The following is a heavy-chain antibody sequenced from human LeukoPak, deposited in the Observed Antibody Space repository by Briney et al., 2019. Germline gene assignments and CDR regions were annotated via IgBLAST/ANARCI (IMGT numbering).Heavy chain of an antibody. V-gene: IGHV3-53*01. CDR3: ARDLVGATVPD. Sequence: GGSLTLSCAASGFTVSNNYMTWLRQAPGKGLEWVSVIHIGGDTYYADSVKGRFTISRDNSKNTLYLQMNSLRVEDTAVYYCARDLVGATVPDWGQGTLVTVSS. J-gene: IGHJ4*02. CDR1: GFTVSNNY. D-gene: IGHD1-26*01. CDR2: IHIGGDT.